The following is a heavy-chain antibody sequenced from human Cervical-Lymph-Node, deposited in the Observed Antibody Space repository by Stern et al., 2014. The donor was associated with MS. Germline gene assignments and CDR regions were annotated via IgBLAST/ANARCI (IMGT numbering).Heavy chain of an antibody. CDR3: AREVDCSSTSCLYYYYAMDV. V-gene: IGHV1-2*04. J-gene: IGHJ6*02. CDR2: INPNSGGT. Sequence: DQLGESGAEVRKPGASVKVSCKTSGYTFTEYYMHWVRQAPGQGLEWMGWINPNSGGTKYAQKFQGWVTMTRDTSIGTVYMELSRLRSDDTAVYYCAREVDCSSTSCLYYYYAMDVWGQGTTVTVS. D-gene: IGHD2-2*01. CDR1: GYTFTEYY.